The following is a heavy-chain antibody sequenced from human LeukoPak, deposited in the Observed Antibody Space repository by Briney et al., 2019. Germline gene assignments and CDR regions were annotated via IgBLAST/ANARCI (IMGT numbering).Heavy chain of an antibody. V-gene: IGHV4-4*07. J-gene: IGHJ6*02. Sequence: SETLSLTCTVSGGSISSYYWSWIRQPAGKGLEWIGRIYTSGSTNYNPSLKSRVTMSVDTSKNQFSLKLSSVTAADTAVYYCAAYCSSTSCYIRYYGMDVWGQGTTVTVSS. CDR2: IYTSGST. CDR3: AAYCSSTSCYIRYYGMDV. CDR1: GGSISSYY. D-gene: IGHD2-2*02.